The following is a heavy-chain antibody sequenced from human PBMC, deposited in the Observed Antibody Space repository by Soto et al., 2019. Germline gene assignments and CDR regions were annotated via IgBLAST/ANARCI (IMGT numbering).Heavy chain of an antibody. J-gene: IGHJ4*02. V-gene: IGHV3-30-3*01. CDR1: GFTFSSYA. CDR2: ISYDGSNK. CDR3: ASGHFDY. Sequence: QVQLVESGGGVVQPGRSLRLSCAASGFTFSSYAMHWVRQAPGKGLEWVAVISYDGSNKYYADSVKGRFTISRDNSKNTLYLQMNSLRAEDTAVYYCASGHFDYWGQGPLVTVSS.